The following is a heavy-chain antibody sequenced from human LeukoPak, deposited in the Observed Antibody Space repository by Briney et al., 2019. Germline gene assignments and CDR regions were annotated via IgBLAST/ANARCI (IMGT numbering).Heavy chain of an antibody. CDR2: IWYDGSNK. V-gene: IGHV3-33*01. CDR3: ARDSSTYCGGDCQEPQDY. J-gene: IGHJ4*02. CDR1: GFTFSSYG. Sequence: GGSLRLSCAASGFTFSSYGMHWVRQAPGKGLEWVAVIWYDGSNKYYADSVKGRFTISRDNSKNTLYLQMNSLRAEDTAVYYCARDSSTYCGGDCQEPQDYWGQGTLVTVSS. D-gene: IGHD2-21*02.